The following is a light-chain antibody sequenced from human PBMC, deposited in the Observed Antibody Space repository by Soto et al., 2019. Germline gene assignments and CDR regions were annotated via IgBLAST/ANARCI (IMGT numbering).Light chain of an antibody. V-gene: IGKV3-15*01. CDR2: GAS. CDR1: QTVRSN. CDR3: QQYNDWPSGYT. J-gene: IGKJ2*01. Sequence: EIVMTQSPATLSVSPGERVTLSCRASQTVRSNLAWYQQKPGQAPRLLIYGASTRATGIPDRFSGSGSGTEFTLTINSLQSEDFAVYYCQQYNDWPSGYTFGQGTKLEIE.